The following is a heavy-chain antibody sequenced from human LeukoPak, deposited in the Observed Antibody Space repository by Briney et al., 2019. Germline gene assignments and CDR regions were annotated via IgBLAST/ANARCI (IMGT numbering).Heavy chain of an antibody. D-gene: IGHD3-22*01. CDR3: ARDDRNYYDSSGYYWR. CDR1: GFTFSSYG. CDR2: ISYDGSNK. V-gene: IGHV3-30*03. J-gene: IGHJ4*02. Sequence: GGSLRLSCAASGFTFSSYGMHWVRQAPGKGLEWVAVISYDGSNKYYADSVKGRFTISRDNSKNTLYLQMNSLRAEDTAVYYCARDDRNYYDSSGYYWRWGQGTLVTVSS.